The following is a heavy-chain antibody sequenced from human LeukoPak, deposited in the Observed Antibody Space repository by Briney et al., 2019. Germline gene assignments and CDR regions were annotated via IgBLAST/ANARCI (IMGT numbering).Heavy chain of an antibody. CDR2: IIPIFGTA. J-gene: IGHJ6*03. Sequence: ASVMVSCKASGGTYSSYAISWVRQAPGQGLEWMGGIIPIFGTANYAQKFQGRVTITTDEPTSTAYMELSSLRSEGTAVYYCARGYCSSTSCYSGRRYYYYMDVWGKGTTVTVSS. D-gene: IGHD2-2*01. CDR3: ARGYCSSTSCYSGRRYYYYMDV. CDR1: GGTYSSYA. V-gene: IGHV1-69*05.